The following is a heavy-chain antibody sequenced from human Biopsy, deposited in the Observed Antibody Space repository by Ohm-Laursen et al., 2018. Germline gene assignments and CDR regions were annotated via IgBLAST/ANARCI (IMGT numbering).Heavy chain of an antibody. V-gene: IGHV3-74*01. D-gene: IGHD4-17*01. Sequence: SLRLSCAASGFTFNSHEMNWVRQAPGKGLVWVSHIYNLGTSTNYADSVRGRFTISRDNAKNTSFLQMNSLRVEDTAVYFCARGFGDHLSATDYGMDVWGQGTTVTVSS. CDR2: IYNLGTST. CDR1: GFTFNSHE. CDR3: ARGFGDHLSATDYGMDV. J-gene: IGHJ6*02.